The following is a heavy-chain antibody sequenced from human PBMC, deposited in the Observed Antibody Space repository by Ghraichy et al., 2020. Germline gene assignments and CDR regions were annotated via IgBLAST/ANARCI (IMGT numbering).Heavy chain of an antibody. V-gene: IGHV4-61*08. J-gene: IGHJ6*02. CDR2: MNNSGRT. CDR1: GDSVSSGAYY. CDR3: ARDSGDDCRGYYRRDCYYYGMDV. D-gene: IGHD3-22*01. Sequence: SETLSLTCTVSGDSVSSGAYYWSWIRLPPGRTLEWIAYMNNSGRTKYNPSLKSRATISKDTSKNQFSLRLISVTAADTAMYYCARDSGDDCRGYYRRDCYYYGMDVWGHGTTVTVSS.